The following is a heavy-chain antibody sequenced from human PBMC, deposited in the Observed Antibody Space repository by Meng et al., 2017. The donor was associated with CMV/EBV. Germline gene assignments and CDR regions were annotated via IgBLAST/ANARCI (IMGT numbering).Heavy chain of an antibody. J-gene: IGHJ4*02. Sequence: QVQVVELGGEVKKPGASVKVSCKASGYTFTGYYMHWVRQAPGQGLEWMGWINPNSGGTNYAQKFQGRVTMTRDTSISTAYMELSRLRSDDTAVYYCARFMSSSWDHYFDYWGQGTLVTVSS. D-gene: IGHD6-13*01. CDR1: GYTFTGYY. CDR3: ARFMSSSWDHYFDY. CDR2: INPNSGGT. V-gene: IGHV1-2*02.